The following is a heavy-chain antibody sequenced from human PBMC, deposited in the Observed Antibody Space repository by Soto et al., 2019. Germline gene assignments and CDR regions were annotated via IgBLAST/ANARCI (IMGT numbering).Heavy chain of an antibody. CDR1: GYSFTSYW. J-gene: IGHJ3*02. D-gene: IGHD3-22*01. Sequence: LKISCKGSGYSFTSYWIGWVRQMPGKGLEWMGIIYPGDSDTRYSPSFQGQVTISADKSISTAYLQWSSLKASDTAMYYCARDAGPYYYDSSGYYGAFDIWGQGTMVTVSS. CDR2: IYPGDSDT. V-gene: IGHV5-51*01. CDR3: ARDAGPYYYDSSGYYGAFDI.